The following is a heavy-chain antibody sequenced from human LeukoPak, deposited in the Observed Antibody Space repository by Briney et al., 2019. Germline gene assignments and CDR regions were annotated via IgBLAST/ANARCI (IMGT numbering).Heavy chain of an antibody. D-gene: IGHD3-3*01. CDR1: GYSISSSNW. J-gene: IGHJ5*02. CDR3: VRAVGADFWSGTNWFDP. V-gene: IGHV4-28*05. CDR2: IYYSGSI. Sequence: PSETLSLTCAVSGYSISSSNWWGWIRQPPGKGLEWIGYIYYSGSIYYNPSLKSRVAMSVDTSKNQFSLKLSSVTAVDTAVYYCVRAVGADFWSGTNWFDPWGQGTLVTVSS.